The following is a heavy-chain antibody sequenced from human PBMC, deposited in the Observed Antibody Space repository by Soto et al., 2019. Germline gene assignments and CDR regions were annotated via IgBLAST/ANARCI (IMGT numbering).Heavy chain of an antibody. CDR2: MSSDGSKI. CDR3: AKDEGVGGTLGLFDY. J-gene: IGHJ4*02. CDR1: GFDFTYYA. V-gene: IGHV3-30*18. D-gene: IGHD1-26*01. Sequence: QVQLVESGGGAVQPGESLRLSCVASGFDFTYYAMHWVRQAPGKGLESVAVMSSDGSKIHHTDSVKGRLTLSPDNSKNTLYLQMNSLRKEDTAVYFCAKDEGVGGTLGLFDYWGQGTLVSVSS.